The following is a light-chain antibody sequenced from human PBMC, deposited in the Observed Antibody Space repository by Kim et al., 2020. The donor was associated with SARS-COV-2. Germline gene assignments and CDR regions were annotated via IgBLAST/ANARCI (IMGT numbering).Light chain of an antibody. J-gene: IGKJ4*01. CDR1: QSISSY. CDR2: AAS. CDR3: QQSYSTPLT. V-gene: IGKV1-39*01. Sequence: DIQMTQSPSSLSASVGDRVTITCRASQSISSYLNWYQQKPGKAPKLLIYAASSLQSGVPSRFSGSGSGTDFTLSISSLQPEDFATYSCQQSYSTPLTFGGGTKGGYQT.